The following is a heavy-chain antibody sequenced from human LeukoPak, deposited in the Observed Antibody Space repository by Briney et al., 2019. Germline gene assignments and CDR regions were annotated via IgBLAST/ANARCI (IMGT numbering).Heavy chain of an antibody. Sequence: RASETLSLTCTVSGGSISSYYWSWIRQPAGKGLEWIGRIYTSGTTNYNPSLKSRVTMSVDTSKNQFSLKLSSVTAADTAVYYCARGTADPTWFDPWGQGTLVTLSS. V-gene: IGHV4-4*07. CDR3: ARGTADPTWFDP. CDR1: GGSISSYY. D-gene: IGHD2-2*01. J-gene: IGHJ5*02. CDR2: IYTSGTT.